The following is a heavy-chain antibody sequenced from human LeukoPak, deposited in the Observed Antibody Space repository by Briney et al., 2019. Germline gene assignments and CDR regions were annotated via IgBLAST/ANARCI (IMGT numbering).Heavy chain of an antibody. CDR1: GXIFSSFA. J-gene: IGHJ4*02. D-gene: IGHD7-27*01. CDR3: ARDHNWGFDY. CDR2: ISPTYDI. Sequence: GGSLRLSCAASGXIFSSFAMNWVRQAPGKGLEWVSYISPTYDIYYSDSVRGRFTISRDNAKNSLYLQMNSLRDEDTAVYYCARDHNWGFDYWGQGTLVAVSS. V-gene: IGHV3-48*02.